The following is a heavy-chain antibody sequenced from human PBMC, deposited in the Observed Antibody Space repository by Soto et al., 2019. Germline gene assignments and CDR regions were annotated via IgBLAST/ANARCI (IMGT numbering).Heavy chain of an antibody. CDR1: GFTISTYS. CDR3: AKWSGYGDL. J-gene: IGHJ4*02. CDR2: ISVTGDTT. Sequence: EVQLLESGGGLVQPGGSLRLSCAASGFTISTYSITWVRQTPAKGLEWVSGISVTGDTTFYADSVKGRFTISRDNSKNTVYVQMHSLRVEDTAVYYCAKWSGYGDLWGQGTLVTVSS. V-gene: IGHV3-23*01. D-gene: IGHD5-12*01.